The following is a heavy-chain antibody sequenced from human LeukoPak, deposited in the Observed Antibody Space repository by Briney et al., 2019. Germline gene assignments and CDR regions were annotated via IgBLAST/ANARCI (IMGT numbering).Heavy chain of an antibody. CDR2: ISAYNGNT. CDR1: GYTFTSYG. D-gene: IGHD5-24*01. CDR3: ASPSPSTTRGDGYNV. V-gene: IGHV1-18*01. Sequence: ASVKVSCKASGYTFTSYGISWVRQAPGQGLEWMGWISAYNGNTNYAQKLQGRVTMTTDTSTSTAYMELRSLRSDDTAVYYCASPSPSTTRGDGYNVWGQGTLVTVSS. J-gene: IGHJ4*02.